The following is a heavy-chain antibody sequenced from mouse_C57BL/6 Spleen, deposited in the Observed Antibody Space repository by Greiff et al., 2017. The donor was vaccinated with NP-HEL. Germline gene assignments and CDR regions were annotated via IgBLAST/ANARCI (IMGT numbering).Heavy chain of an antibody. D-gene: IGHD2-4*01. J-gene: IGHJ4*01. Sequence: VQLQQSGPELVKPWASVKISCKASGYSFPGYYMNWVKQSPEKSLEWIGEINPSTGGTTYNQKFKAKATLTVDKSSSTAYMQLKSLTSEDSAVYYCARIYYDHYYAMDYWGQGTSVTVSS. CDR1: GYSFPGYY. CDR2: INPSTGGT. V-gene: IGHV1-42*01. CDR3: ARIYYDHYYAMDY.